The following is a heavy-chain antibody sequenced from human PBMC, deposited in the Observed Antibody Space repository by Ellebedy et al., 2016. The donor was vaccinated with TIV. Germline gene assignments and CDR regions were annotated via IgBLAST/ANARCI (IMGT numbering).Heavy chain of an antibody. V-gene: IGHV3-7*01. J-gene: IGHJ4*02. D-gene: IGHD6-19*01. CDR2: IKQDGSEK. CDR1: GFTFSGYW. Sequence: PGGSLRLSCAASGFTFSGYWMHWVRQAPGKGLEWVANIKQDGSEKSYVDSVKGRFTISRDNAKTSLYLQMNSLRAEDSAVYYCAREPNGWYHFDYWGQGTLVTVSS. CDR3: AREPNGWYHFDY.